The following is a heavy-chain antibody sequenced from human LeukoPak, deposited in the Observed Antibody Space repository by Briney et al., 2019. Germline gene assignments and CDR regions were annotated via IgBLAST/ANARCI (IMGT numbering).Heavy chain of an antibody. CDR2: IRSDGSDE. J-gene: IGHJ4*02. CDR3: AKDSNVYYYDSSGYFDY. D-gene: IGHD3-22*01. V-gene: IGHV3-30*02. CDR1: GFSFDFYG. Sequence: GGSLRLSCAASGFSFDFYGMHWVRQAPGKGLEWVAFIRSDGSDEYYADSVKGRFTISRDNSKNTLYLQMNSLRAEDTAVYYCAKDSNVYYYDSSGYFDYWGQGTLVTVSS.